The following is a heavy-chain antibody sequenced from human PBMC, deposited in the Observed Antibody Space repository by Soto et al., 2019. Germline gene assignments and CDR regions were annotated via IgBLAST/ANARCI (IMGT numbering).Heavy chain of an antibody. Sequence: SETLSLTCTVSGGSISSGGYYWSWIRQHPGKGLEWIGYIYYSGSSNYNPSLKSRVAIAVDTSKNQVSLKLNSVTAADTAVYYCARHGGPHSPLRAFDFWGPGTMVTVSS. CDR2: IYYSGSS. J-gene: IGHJ3*01. V-gene: IGHV4-31*03. CDR1: GGSISSGGYY. CDR3: ARHGGPHSPLRAFDF. D-gene: IGHD3-16*01.